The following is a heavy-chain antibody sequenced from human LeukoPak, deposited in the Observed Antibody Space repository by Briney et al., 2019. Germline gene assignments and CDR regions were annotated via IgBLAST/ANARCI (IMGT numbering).Heavy chain of an antibody. J-gene: IGHJ4*02. CDR1: GFTFSDYY. D-gene: IGHD5-18*01. V-gene: IGHV3-11*01. CDR3: AGDPRGITALVDYFDY. CDR2: ISSSGSTI. Sequence: GGSLRLSCAASGFTFSDYYMSWIRQAPGKGLEWLSYISSSGSTIYYADSVKGRFTISRDNAKNSLYLQMSSLRVEDTAVYYCAGDPRGITALVDYFDYWGQGTLVTVSS.